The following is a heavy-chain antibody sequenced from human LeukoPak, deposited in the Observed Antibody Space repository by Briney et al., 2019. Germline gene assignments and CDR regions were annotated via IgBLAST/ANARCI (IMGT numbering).Heavy chain of an antibody. CDR3: AMSLRYDYSSGSGDV. Sequence: AGSLRLSCAASGFTFSSYWMSWVRQAPGKGLEWVANINQDGSEKYYVDSVKGRSTISRDNAKNSLYLQMNSLRAEDTAVYYCAMSLRYDYSSGSGDVWGKGTTVTVSS. V-gene: IGHV3-7*03. J-gene: IGHJ6*04. CDR2: INQDGSEK. D-gene: IGHD6-19*01. CDR1: GFTFSSYW.